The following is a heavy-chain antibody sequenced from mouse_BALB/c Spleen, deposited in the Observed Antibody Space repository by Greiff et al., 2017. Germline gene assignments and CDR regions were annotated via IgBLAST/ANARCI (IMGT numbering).Heavy chain of an antibody. V-gene: IGHV5-17*02. J-gene: IGHJ1*01. Sequence: EVQLVESGGGLVQPGGSRKLSCAASGFTFSSFGMHWVRQAPEKGLEWVAYISSGSSTIYYADTVKGRFTISRDNPKNTLFLQMTSLRSEDTAMYYCARWGTTATGYWYFDVWGAGTTVTVSS. CDR1: GFTFSSFG. D-gene: IGHD1-2*01. CDR2: ISSGSSTI. CDR3: ARWGTTATGYWYFDV.